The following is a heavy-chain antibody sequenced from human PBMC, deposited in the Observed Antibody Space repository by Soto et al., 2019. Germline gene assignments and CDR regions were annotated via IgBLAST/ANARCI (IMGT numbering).Heavy chain of an antibody. Sequence: SETLSLTCSVSGVTISYGGYSWSWIRQSPGKGLEWLGYISHVETTYYNPSFQSRLSLSIDRTRNQFSLSLSSMTAADKAAYHCARGGGYDSFDLWAQGIQVTVS. CDR3: ARGGGYDSFDL. D-gene: IGHD3-9*01. J-gene: IGHJ1*01. CDR1: GVTISYGGYS. V-gene: IGHV4-30-2*06. CDR2: ISHVETT.